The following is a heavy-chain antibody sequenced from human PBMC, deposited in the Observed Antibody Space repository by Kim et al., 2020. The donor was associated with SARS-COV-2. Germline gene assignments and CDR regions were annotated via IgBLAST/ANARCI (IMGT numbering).Heavy chain of an antibody. CDR1: GGSFSGYY. D-gene: IGHD2-2*03. CDR3: ARCRFTITNTLAGYCSSTSRYPNWYFDL. V-gene: IGHV4-34*01. Sequence: SETLFLTCAVYGGSFSGYYWSWIRQPPGKGLEWIGEINHSGSTNYNPSLKSRVTISVDTSKNQFSLKLSSVTAADTAVYYCARCRFTITNTLAGYCSSTSRYPNWYFDLWGRGTLVTVSS. CDR2: INHSGST. J-gene: IGHJ2*01.